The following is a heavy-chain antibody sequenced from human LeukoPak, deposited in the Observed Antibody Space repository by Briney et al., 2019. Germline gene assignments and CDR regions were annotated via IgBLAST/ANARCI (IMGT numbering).Heavy chain of an antibody. CDR3: AREGRWLHD. D-gene: IGHD5-24*01. CDR1: GGSISSYY. V-gene: IGHV4-59*01. CDR2: IYYSGST. J-gene: IGHJ4*02. Sequence: PSEILSLTCTVSGGSISSYYWSWIRQPPGKGLEWIGYIYYSGSTNYNPSLKSRVTISVDTSKNQFSLKLSSVTAADTAVYYCAREGRWLHDWGQGTLVTVSS.